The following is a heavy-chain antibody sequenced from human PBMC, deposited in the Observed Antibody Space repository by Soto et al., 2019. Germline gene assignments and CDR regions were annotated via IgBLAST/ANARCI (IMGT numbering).Heavy chain of an antibody. CDR2: INAGNGNT. Sequence: ASVKVSCKASGYTFTSYAMHWVRQAPGLRLEWMGWINAGNGNTKYSQKFQGRVTITRDTSARTAYMVLSSLRSEDTAVYYCARVTPEINWFDPWGQGTLVTVSS. CDR1: GYTFTSYA. V-gene: IGHV1-3*01. J-gene: IGHJ5*02. CDR3: ARVTPEINWFDP.